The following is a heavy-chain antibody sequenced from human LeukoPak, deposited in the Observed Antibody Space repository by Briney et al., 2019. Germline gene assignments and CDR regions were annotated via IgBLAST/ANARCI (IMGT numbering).Heavy chain of an antibody. D-gene: IGHD1/OR15-1a*01. CDR3: ARDRTGSNWDKGRPDTFDI. CDR1: GFTFDDYA. Sequence: GGSLRLSCAASGFTFDDYAMHWVRQAPGKGLEWVACISSVSGYMYYADSMKGRFTISRDNAKNTLYLQMSSLRAEDTAVYYCARDRTGSNWDKGRPDTFDIWGQGTMVTVSS. CDR2: ISSVSGYM. J-gene: IGHJ3*02. V-gene: IGHV3-21*01.